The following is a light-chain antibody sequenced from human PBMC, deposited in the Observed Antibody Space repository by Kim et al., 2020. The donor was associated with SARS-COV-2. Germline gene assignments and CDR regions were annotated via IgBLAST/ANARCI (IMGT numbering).Light chain of an antibody. J-gene: IGKJ1*01. CDR1: QRSSNY. Sequence: DIQMTQSPSSLSASVRDRVTITCRASQRSSNYLAWYQQKPGKAPKLLLYDASTLQSGVPPRFSGSGSGTDFTLTISSLQPEDVATFYSQQYNSSQRTFGQGTKVDIK. CDR3: QQYNSSQRT. CDR2: DAS. V-gene: IGKV1-27*01.